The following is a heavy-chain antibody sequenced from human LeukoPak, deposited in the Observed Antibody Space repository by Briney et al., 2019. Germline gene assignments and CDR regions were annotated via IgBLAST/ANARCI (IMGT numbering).Heavy chain of an antibody. CDR3: ARQSGLVYFFDY. J-gene: IGHJ4*02. D-gene: IGHD1-26*01. V-gene: IGHV4-59*08. Sequence: SETLSLTCTVSGGSISSYYWSWIRQPPGKGLEWIGYIYYSGSTNYNPSLKSRVTISVDTSKNQFSLKLSSVTAADTAVYYCARQSGLVYFFDYWGQGTLVTVSS. CDR1: GGSISSYY. CDR2: IYYSGST.